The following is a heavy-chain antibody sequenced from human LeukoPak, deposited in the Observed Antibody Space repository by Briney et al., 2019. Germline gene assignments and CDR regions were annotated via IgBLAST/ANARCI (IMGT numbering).Heavy chain of an antibody. J-gene: IGHJ3*02. CDR1: GFTFSSYG. CDR3: ARDLPHSFDSGSYQAGAFDI. Sequence: GGPLRLSCAASGFTFSSYGMHWVRQAPRQGLEWVSFIRYDGSKKYYADSVNGRLTISRDNSMNTLYLQMNSLRAEDTAVYYCARDLPHSFDSGSYQAGAFDIWGQGTMVTVSS. V-gene: IGHV3-30*02. CDR2: IRYDGSKK. D-gene: IGHD1-26*01.